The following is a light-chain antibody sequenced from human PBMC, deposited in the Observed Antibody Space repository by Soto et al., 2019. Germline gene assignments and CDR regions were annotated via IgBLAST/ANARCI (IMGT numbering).Light chain of an antibody. CDR1: QSVSSY. Sequence: DIQMTQSPSSLSASVGDRVTITCRASQSVSSYLNWYQQKSGKAPKLLIYAASRLHSGVPSRFSGSGSGTDFTLTISSVQPEDFATYFCQQTYCPPLTFGGGTNVEI. CDR3: QQTYCPPLT. J-gene: IGKJ4*01. CDR2: AAS. V-gene: IGKV1-39*01.